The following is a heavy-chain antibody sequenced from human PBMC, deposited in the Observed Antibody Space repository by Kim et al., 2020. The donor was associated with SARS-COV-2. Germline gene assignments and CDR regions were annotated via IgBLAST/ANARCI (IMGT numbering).Heavy chain of an antibody. CDR3: ARVIAGYSSSWYTGMDFQH. CDR2: IYYSGST. V-gene: IGHV4-39*07. J-gene: IGHJ1*01. CDR1: GGSISSSSYY. Sequence: SETLSLTCTVSGGSISSSSYYWGWIRQPPGKGLEWIGSIYYSGSTYYNPSLKSRVTISVDTSKNQFSLKLSSVTAADTAVYYCARVIAGYSSSWYTGMDFQHWGQGTLVTVSS. D-gene: IGHD6-13*01.